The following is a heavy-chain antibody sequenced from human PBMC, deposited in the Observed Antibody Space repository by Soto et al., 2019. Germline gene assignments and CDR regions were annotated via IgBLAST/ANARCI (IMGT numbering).Heavy chain of an antibody. CDR1: GGSISSGGYY. J-gene: IGHJ6*02. CDR3: AREGGYSYGSGMDV. Sequence: SETLSLTCTVSGGSISSGGYYWIWIRHHPGKGLEWIGYIYYSGSTYYNPSLKSRVTISVDTSKNQFSLKLSSVTAADTAVYYCAREGGYSYGSGMDVWGQGTTVTVSS. D-gene: IGHD5-18*01. V-gene: IGHV4-31*03. CDR2: IYYSGST.